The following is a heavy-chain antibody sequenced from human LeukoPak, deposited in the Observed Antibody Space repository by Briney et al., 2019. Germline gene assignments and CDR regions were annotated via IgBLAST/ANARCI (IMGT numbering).Heavy chain of an antibody. J-gene: IGHJ6*03. D-gene: IGHD7-27*01. CDR3: AKVGTDYYYYYMDV. CDR2: IRGSGTNT. CDR1: GFTFRSYG. Sequence: PGGTLRLSCAASGFTFRSYGMSWVRQAPGKGLEWVSAIRGSGTNTYYADSVKGRFTISRDNSKNTLYLQMNGLRAEDTAVYFCAKVGTDYYYYYMDVWGKGTTVTISS. V-gene: IGHV3-23*01.